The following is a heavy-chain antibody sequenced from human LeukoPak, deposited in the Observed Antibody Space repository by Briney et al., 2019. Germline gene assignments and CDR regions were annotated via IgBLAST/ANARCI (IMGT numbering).Heavy chain of an antibody. D-gene: IGHD3-10*01. CDR2: IYHSGST. CDR3: ARERYGSGRGAFDI. J-gene: IGHJ3*02. V-gene: IGHV4-4*02. Sequence: SETLSLTCAVSGGSISSSNWWSWVRQPPGKGLEWIGEIYHSGSTNYNPSLKSRVTISVDESKNQFSLKLSSVTAADTAVYYCARERYGSGRGAFDIWGQGTMVTVSS. CDR1: GGSISSSNW.